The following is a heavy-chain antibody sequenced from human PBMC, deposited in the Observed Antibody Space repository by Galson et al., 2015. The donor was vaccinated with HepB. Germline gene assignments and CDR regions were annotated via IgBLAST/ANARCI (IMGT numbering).Heavy chain of an antibody. CDR3: ARPGGTIFGVVTPPYYFDY. CDR2: IYPGDSDT. J-gene: IGHJ4*02. CDR1: GYSFTSYW. D-gene: IGHD3-3*01. Sequence: QSGAEVKKPGESLKISCTGSGYSFTSYWIGWVRQMPGKGLEWMGIIYPGDSDTRYSPSFQGQVTMSADKSVSTAYLQWSSLKASDTAIYYCARPGGTIFGVVTPPYYFDYWGQGTLVTVSS. V-gene: IGHV5-51*01.